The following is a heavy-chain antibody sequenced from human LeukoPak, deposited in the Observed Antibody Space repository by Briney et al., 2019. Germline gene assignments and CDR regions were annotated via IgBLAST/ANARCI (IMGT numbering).Heavy chain of an antibody. CDR3: AKKEGNLDWLDY. Sequence: GGSLRLXCAASGFTFSIYGMHWGRQAPGKGLDWVAYIRYDGSNKQYADSVKGRFTIPRDNSRNTLYPQMNSLRTEDTAVYYCAKKEGNLDWLDYWGQGTLVTVSS. CDR1: GFTFSIYG. D-gene: IGHD3-9*01. J-gene: IGHJ4*02. V-gene: IGHV3-30*02. CDR2: IRYDGSNK.